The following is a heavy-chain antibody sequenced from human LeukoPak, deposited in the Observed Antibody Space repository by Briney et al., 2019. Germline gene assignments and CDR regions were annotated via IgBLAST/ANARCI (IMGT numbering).Heavy chain of an antibody. CDR2: IYSSGST. D-gene: IGHD3/OR15-3a*01. Sequence: SETLSLTCTVSGASISSSGYYWGWIRQPPGKGLEWIGSIYSSGSTYYNPSLKSRVTISVDTSKNQFSLKLSSVTAADTAVYYCARWTGYYRGYFDYWGQGTLVTVSS. CDR1: GASISSSGYY. J-gene: IGHJ4*02. V-gene: IGHV4-39*07. CDR3: ARWTGYYRGYFDY.